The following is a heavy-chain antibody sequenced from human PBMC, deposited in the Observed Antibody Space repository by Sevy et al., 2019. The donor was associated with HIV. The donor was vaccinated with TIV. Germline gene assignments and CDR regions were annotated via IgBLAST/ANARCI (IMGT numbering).Heavy chain of an antibody. Sequence: GGSLRLSCVASGFTLNSYWMSWVRQAPGKGLEWVANIKQDGSVKYYVNSVKGRFTISRDNARNLLYLQMNSLRVEETALYDCVRAIAADGSFWGQGTLVTVSS. V-gene: IGHV3-7*01. CDR2: IKQDGSVK. CDR3: VRAIAADGSF. D-gene: IGHD6-13*01. CDR1: GFTLNSYW. J-gene: IGHJ4*02.